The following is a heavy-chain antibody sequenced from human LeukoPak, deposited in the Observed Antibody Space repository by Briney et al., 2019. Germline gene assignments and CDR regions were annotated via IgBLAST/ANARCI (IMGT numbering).Heavy chain of an antibody. J-gene: IGHJ4*02. V-gene: IGHV3-21*01. D-gene: IGHD2-15*01. CDR3: ARDPQYCSGGSCYSFDY. CDR1: GFTFSTYS. CDR2: IISSSSYI. Sequence: GGSLRLPCAASGFTFSTYSMNWVRQAPGKGLEWVSSIISSSSYIYYADSVKGRFTISRGNAKNSLYLQMNSLRAEDTAVYYCARDPQYCSGGSCYSFDYWGQGTLVTVSS.